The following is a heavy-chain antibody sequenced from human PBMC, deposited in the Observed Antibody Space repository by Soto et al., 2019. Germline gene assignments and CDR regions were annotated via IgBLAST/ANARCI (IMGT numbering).Heavy chain of an antibody. Sequence: ESGGGLVQPGGSLRLSCAASGFTFSDHYMDWVRQAPGKGLEWVGRSRNKANSYTTEYAASVKGRFTISRDDSKNSVYLQMNSLKTEDTAVYYCRVGYATGSVDYWGQGTLVTVST. CDR3: RVGYATGSVDY. J-gene: IGHJ4*02. CDR2: SRNKANSYTT. D-gene: IGHD3-10*01. V-gene: IGHV3-72*01. CDR1: GFTFSDHY.